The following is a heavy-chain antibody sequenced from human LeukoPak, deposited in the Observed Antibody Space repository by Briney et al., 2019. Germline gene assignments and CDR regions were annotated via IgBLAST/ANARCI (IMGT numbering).Heavy chain of an antibody. Sequence: GGSPRLSCAASGFTFSSYWMTWVRQAPGKGLEWVANIKQDGSEKYYVDSVKGRFTISRDNAKNSLYLQMNSLSAEDTAVYYCARGFRALDYWGQGTLVTVSS. CDR1: GFTFSSYW. CDR2: IKQDGSEK. V-gene: IGHV3-7*01. D-gene: IGHD3-10*01. CDR3: ARGFRALDY. J-gene: IGHJ4*02.